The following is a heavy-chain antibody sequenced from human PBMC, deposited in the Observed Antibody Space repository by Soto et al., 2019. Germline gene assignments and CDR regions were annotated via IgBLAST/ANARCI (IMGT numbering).Heavy chain of an antibody. CDR2: IYWSGDE. V-gene: IGHV2-5*01. CDR1: GFSLSTSGVG. D-gene: IGHD6-6*01. J-gene: IGHJ3*02. Sequence: QGTLKESGPTLVKPTQTLTLTCSFSGFSLSTSGVGVGWIRQSPGKALEWLALIYWSGDEHYRPSLKSRLSIIKETYKNHVVLIMTDMDPVDTATYYCARGLATLPVFAFDIWGQGTMVTDSS. CDR3: ARGLATLPVFAFDI.